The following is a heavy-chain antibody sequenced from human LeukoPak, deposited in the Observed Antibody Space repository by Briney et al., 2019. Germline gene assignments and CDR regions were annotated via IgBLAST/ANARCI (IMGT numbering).Heavy chain of an antibody. CDR3: AKEDIAGNGFPFDS. Sequence: PGGALRLSCAASGLTFNIYEMNWVPQAPGKGPGWISYISSGGGSIYYADSVKGRFTISRDNAKNSVYLQMNSLRVEDTAIYYCAKEDIAGNGFPFDSWGQGTMVTVSS. D-gene: IGHD5-12*01. CDR2: ISSGGGSI. J-gene: IGHJ4*02. CDR1: GLTFNIYE. V-gene: IGHV3-48*03.